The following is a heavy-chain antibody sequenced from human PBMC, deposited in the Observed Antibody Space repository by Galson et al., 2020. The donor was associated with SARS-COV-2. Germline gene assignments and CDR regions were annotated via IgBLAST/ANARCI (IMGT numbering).Heavy chain of an antibody. D-gene: IGHD2-15*01. J-gene: IGHJ5*02. CDR3: ARQFIYCSGGSCYSGWFDP. CDR1: GGSISSSSYY. Sequence: SETLSLTCTVSGGSISSSSYYWGWIRQPPGKGLEWIGSIYYSGSTYYNPSLKSRVTISVDTSKNQFSLKLSSVTAADTAVYYCARQFIYCSGGSCYSGWFDPWGQGTLVTFSS. CDR2: IYYSGST. V-gene: IGHV4-39*01.